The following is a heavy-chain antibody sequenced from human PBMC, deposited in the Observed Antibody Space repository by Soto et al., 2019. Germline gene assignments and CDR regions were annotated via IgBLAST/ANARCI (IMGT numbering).Heavy chain of an antibody. Sequence: PGGSLRLSCAASGFTFSRDAIHWVRQAPGKGLEWVAVISYDGSNKYYADSVKGRFTISRDNSKNTLYLQMSSLRAEDTAVYYCTRADCSGGSCYRAFDYWGQGTLVTVSS. D-gene: IGHD2-15*01. J-gene: IGHJ4*02. V-gene: IGHV3-30-3*01. CDR2: ISYDGSNK. CDR3: TRADCSGGSCYRAFDY. CDR1: GFTFSRDA.